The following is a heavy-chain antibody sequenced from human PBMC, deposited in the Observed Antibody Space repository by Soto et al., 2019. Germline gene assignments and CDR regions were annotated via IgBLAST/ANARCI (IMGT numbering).Heavy chain of an antibody. CDR2: ISYDGSNK. CDR1: GFTFSSYA. Sequence: QVQLVESGGGVVQPGRSLRLSCAASGFTFSSYAMHWVRQAPGKGLEWVAVISYDGSNKYYADSVKGRFTISRDNSKNTLYLQMNSLRAEDTAVYYCVRDEWIQLWVEFDYWGQGTLVTVSS. V-gene: IGHV3-30-3*01. CDR3: VRDEWIQLWVEFDY. J-gene: IGHJ4*02. D-gene: IGHD5-18*01.